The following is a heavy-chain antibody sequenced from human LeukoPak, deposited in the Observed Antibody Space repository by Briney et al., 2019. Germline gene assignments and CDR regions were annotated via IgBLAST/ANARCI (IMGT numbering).Heavy chain of an antibody. J-gene: IGHJ5*02. CDR1: GFTFSNAW. CDR3: ARHYGP. Sequence: GSLRLSCAASGFTFSNAWMNWVRQPPGKGLEWIGEIYHSGSPNYNPSLKSRVTISVDKSRNHFSLNLSSVTAADTAVYYCARHYGPWGQGTLVTVSS. V-gene: IGHV4-4*02. D-gene: IGHD3-16*01. CDR2: IYHSGSP.